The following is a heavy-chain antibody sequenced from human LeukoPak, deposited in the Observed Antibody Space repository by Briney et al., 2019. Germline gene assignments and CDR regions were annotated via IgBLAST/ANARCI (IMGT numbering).Heavy chain of an antibody. V-gene: IGHV3-23*01. D-gene: IGHD3-10*01. CDR2: ISLSGPDT. CDR3: AKRGGYETMAAFDY. CDR1: GFTFNSYA. J-gene: IGHJ4*02. Sequence: GGSLRLSCAASGFTFNSYAMSWVRQAPGKGLEWVSAISLSGPDTYYADSVKGRFTISRDNSKNTLYLQMSSLRAEDSAVYYCAKRGGYETMAAFDYWGQGTLVTVSS.